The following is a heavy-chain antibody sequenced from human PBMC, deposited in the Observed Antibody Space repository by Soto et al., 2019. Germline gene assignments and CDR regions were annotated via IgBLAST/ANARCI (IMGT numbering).Heavy chain of an antibody. CDR2: ISGSGGST. CDR3: AKEGGSITMIVVVITYFDY. V-gene: IGHV3-23*01. Sequence: RLSCAASGFTFSSYAMSWVRQAPVKGLEWVSAISGSGGSTYYADSVKGRFTISRDNSKNTLYLQMNSLRAEDTAVYYCAKEGGSITMIVVVITYFDYWGQGTLVTVSS. D-gene: IGHD3-22*01. CDR1: GFTFSSYA. J-gene: IGHJ4*02.